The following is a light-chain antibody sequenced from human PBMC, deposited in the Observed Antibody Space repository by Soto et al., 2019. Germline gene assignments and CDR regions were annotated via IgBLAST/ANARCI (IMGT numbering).Light chain of an antibody. CDR2: KKK. J-gene: IGLJ1*01. V-gene: IGLV1-47*01. CDR1: SSKIGSNY. Sequence: QSVLTQPPSASGTPGQRVTISCSGSSSKIGSNYVYWYKQLPGTAPKLLIKKKKQRPSGVPNRISGSKSGNSTSLAISGLRSEDEADYYCAAWDDSLSGLYVFGTGTKVTVL. CDR3: AAWDDSLSGLYV.